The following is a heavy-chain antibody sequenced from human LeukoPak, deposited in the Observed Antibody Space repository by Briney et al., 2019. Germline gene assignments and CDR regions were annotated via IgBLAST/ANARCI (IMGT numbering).Heavy chain of an antibody. CDR2: IYTSGST. V-gene: IGHV4-4*09. Sequence: PSETLSLTCTVSGSISGYYWSWIRQPPGKGLEWIGYIYTSGSTNYNPSLESRVTISVDTSKNQFSLDLSSVTAADTAVYYCARQKCTSTSCLTKNAFDIWGLGTMVTVSS. CDR1: GSISGYY. CDR3: ARQKCTSTSCLTKNAFDI. J-gene: IGHJ3*02. D-gene: IGHD2-2*01.